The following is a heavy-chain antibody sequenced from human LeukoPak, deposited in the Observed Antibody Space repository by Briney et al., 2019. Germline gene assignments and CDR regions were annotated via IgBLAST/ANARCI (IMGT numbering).Heavy chain of an antibody. J-gene: IGHJ4*02. V-gene: IGHV3-23*01. CDR1: GFTFSSYA. CDR2: ISGSGGST. CDR3: ARAGSGRTGGYYFDY. Sequence: GGSLRLSCAASGFTFSSYAMSWVRQAPGKGLEWVSAISGSGGSTYYADSVKGRFTISRDNSKNTLYLQMNSLRAEDTAVYYCARAGSGRTGGYYFDYWGQGTLVTVSS. D-gene: IGHD3-10*01.